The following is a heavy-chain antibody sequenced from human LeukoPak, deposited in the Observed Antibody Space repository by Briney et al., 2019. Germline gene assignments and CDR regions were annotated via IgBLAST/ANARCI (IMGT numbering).Heavy chain of an antibody. J-gene: IGHJ4*02. CDR2: IKQDGSEQ. Sequence: PGGSLRLSCAASGFTFSSYWMSWVRQAPGKGLERVANIKQDGSEQYYVDSVKGRFTITRDNAKNSLYLQTNSLRVGDTAVYYCARGRGLDYWGQGTLVTVSS. CDR3: ARGRGLDY. V-gene: IGHV3-7*01. CDR1: GFTFSSYW. D-gene: IGHD3-10*01.